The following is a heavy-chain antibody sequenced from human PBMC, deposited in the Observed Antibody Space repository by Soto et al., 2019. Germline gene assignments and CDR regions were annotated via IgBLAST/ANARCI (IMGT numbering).Heavy chain of an antibody. V-gene: IGHV3-48*02. J-gene: IGHJ4*02. CDR3: AREALGIWYDFDY. D-gene: IGHD2-8*01. CDR1: GFTFSTYS. Sequence: EVQLVESGGGLVQPGGSLRLSCAASGFTFSTYSMNWVRQAPGKGLEWVSYISSSSSTIYYADSVKGRFTISRDNAKNSLYLQMNSLRDEGTAVYYCAREALGIWYDFDYWGQGTLVTVSS. CDR2: ISSSSSTI.